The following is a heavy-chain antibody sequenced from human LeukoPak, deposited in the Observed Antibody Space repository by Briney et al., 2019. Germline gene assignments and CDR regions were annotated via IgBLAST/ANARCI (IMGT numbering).Heavy chain of an antibody. CDR3: ARDGGWREDY. CDR1: GFRFSGYS. V-gene: IGHV3-48*01. D-gene: IGHD2-15*01. J-gene: IGHJ4*02. CDR2: ISSISDDI. Sequence: GGSLRLSCAASGFRFSGYSMNWVRQAPGKGLEWVAYISSISDDIQYPDSFRGRFTISRGNAKNSVYLQMNSLSAEDTAVYYCARDGGWREDYWGQGTLVTVSS.